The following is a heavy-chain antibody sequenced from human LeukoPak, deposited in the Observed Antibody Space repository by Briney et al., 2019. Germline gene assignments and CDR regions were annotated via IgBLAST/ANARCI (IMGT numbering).Heavy chain of an antibody. CDR2: ISYDGSNK. CDR3: ARAPSSTSLRYYYFDY. V-gene: IGHV3-30-3*01. D-gene: IGHD2-2*01. CDR1: GFTFSNYA. Sequence: GGSLRLSCAASGFTFSNYAIHWVRQAPGKGLEWVAVISYDGSNKYYADSVKGRLTISRDNSKNTLYLQMNSLRAEDTAVYFCARAPSSTSLRYYYFDYWGQGTLVTVSS. J-gene: IGHJ4*02.